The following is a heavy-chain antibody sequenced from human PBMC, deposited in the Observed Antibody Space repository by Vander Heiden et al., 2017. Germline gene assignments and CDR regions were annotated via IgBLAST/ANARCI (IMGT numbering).Heavy chain of an antibody. D-gene: IGHD2-8*01. CDR3: AKEDGSFDTNGPDY. V-gene: IGHV3-23*01. CDR2: ISHSGATT. J-gene: IGHJ4*02. Sequence: EVELLQSGGGLVQPGESLRLSCAASGFTFSSYAMSGVRQAPGKVLEWVTAISHSGATTFEAESVKGRFTISRDNSKNTLYLQMNSLRAEDTAVYYCAKEDGSFDTNGPDYWGQGTLVTVSS. CDR1: GFTFSSYA.